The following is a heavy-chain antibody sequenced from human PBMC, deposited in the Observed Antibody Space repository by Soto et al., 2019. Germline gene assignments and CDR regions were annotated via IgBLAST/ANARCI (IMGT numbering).Heavy chain of an antibody. Sequence: QVQLLESGPGLVKPSQTLSLTCSVSGDSISNLDYFWAWIRQPPGQALEYIGYIYKSATTYYNPSFESRFAISVETSKSQFSLNVTSVTAADTAVYFCARGRYCLTGRCFPNWFDSWGQGALVTVSS. D-gene: IGHD7-27*01. V-gene: IGHV4-30-4*01. J-gene: IGHJ5*01. CDR3: ARGRYCLTGRCFPNWFDS. CDR2: IYKSATT. CDR1: GDSISNLDYF.